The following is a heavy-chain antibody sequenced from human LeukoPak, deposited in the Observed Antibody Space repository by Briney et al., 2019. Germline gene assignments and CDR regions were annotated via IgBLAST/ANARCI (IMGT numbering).Heavy chain of an antibody. Sequence: ASETLSLTCTVSGGSISSGGYYWGWIRQHPGKGLEWIGYIYYSGSTYYNPSLKSRVTISVDTSKNQFSLKRSSVTAADTAVDYCARDRQGYCSGGSCYDYGMDVWGQGTTVTVSS. J-gene: IGHJ6*02. CDR2: IYYSGST. D-gene: IGHD2-15*01. CDR3: ARDRQGYCSGGSCYDYGMDV. CDR1: GGSISSGGYY. V-gene: IGHV4-31*03.